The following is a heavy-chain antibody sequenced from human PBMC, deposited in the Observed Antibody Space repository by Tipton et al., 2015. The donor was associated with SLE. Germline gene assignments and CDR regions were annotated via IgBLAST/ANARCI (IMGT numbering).Heavy chain of an antibody. CDR2: IDYSERT. CDR1: GGSISGSSYY. J-gene: IGHJ4*02. Sequence: TLSLTCTVSGGSISGSSYYWGWIRQPPGKGLEWIGSIDYSERTYYNPSLKSRGTISVDMSKNQLSLKLTSVTAADTAVYYCARRVLTGYSFLDYWGQGTLVTVSS. D-gene: IGHD3-9*01. CDR3: ARRVLTGYSFLDY. V-gene: IGHV4-39*01.